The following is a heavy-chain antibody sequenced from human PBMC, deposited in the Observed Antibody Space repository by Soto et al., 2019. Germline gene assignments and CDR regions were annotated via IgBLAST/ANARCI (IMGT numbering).Heavy chain of an antibody. CDR3: AKGSSSVYYYYYGIDV. CDR1: GFNFKAYG. D-gene: IGHD6-6*01. CDR2: MSFDGSHK. V-gene: IGHV3-30*18. J-gene: IGHJ6*02. Sequence: VRLSCAASGFNFKAYGMHWVRQAPGKGLEWVTVMSFDGSHKYYADSVKGRFTISRDNSENTLYLQMNSLRPEDTAVYYCAKGSSSVYYYYYGIDVWGQGKTVTVS.